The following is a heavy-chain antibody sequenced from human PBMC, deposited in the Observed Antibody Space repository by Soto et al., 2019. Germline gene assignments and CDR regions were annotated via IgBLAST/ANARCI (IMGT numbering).Heavy chain of an antibody. J-gene: IGHJ4*02. V-gene: IGHV1-2*02. D-gene: IGHD6-19*01. CDR1: GYTVAGYY. CDR2: INPNSGGT. Sequence: AAVKVSSKASGYTVAGYYIQGGRQAPGQGLEWMGWINPNSGGTNYAQRFQGRVTMTRDTSISTAYMELSRLRSDDTAVYYCARTYSSGWNDYWGQGTLVTVSS. CDR3: ARTYSSGWNDY.